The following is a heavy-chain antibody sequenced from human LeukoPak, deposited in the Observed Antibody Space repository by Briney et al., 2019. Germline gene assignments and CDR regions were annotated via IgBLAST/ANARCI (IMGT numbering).Heavy chain of an antibody. Sequence: ASVKVSCKASGYIFTSYGISWVRQAPGQGLEWMGWISAYNGNTNYAQKLQGRVTMTTDTSTSTAYMELRSPRSDDTAVYYCARSPPSSSWYDWYFDLWGRGTLVTVSS. CDR1: GYIFTSYG. J-gene: IGHJ2*01. D-gene: IGHD6-13*01. CDR3: ARSPPSSSWYDWYFDL. CDR2: ISAYNGNT. V-gene: IGHV1-18*01.